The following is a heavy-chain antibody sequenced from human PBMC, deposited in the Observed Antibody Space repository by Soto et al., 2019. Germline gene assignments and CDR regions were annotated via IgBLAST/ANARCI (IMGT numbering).Heavy chain of an antibody. V-gene: IGHV3-48*03. Sequence: LRLSCAASGFTFSSYEMNWVRQAPGKGLEWVSYISSSGSTIYYADSVKGRFTISRDNAKNSLYLQMNSLRAEDTAVYYCARDLVRPYFDYWGQGTLVTVSS. CDR3: ARDLVRPYFDY. D-gene: IGHD6-6*01. CDR1: GFTFSSYE. J-gene: IGHJ4*02. CDR2: ISSSGSTI.